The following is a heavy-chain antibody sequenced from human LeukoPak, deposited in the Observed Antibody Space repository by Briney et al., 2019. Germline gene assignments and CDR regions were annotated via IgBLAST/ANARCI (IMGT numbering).Heavy chain of an antibody. D-gene: IGHD6-13*01. CDR1: GGSFSNHY. V-gene: IGHV4-39*07. Sequence: PSETLSLTCTVSGGSFSNHYWSWIRQPPGKGLEWIGSIYYSGSTYYNPSLKSRVTISVDTSKNQFSLKLSSVTAADTAVYYCARDQIAAAGTGMDVWGKGTTVTVSS. J-gene: IGHJ6*04. CDR3: ARDQIAAAGTGMDV. CDR2: IYYSGST.